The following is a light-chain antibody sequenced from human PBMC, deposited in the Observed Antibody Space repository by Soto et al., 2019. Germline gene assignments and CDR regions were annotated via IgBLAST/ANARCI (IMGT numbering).Light chain of an antibody. V-gene: IGKV3-20*01. CDR1: QSVSSSS. Sequence: EIVLTQSPGILSLSPGEIATLSFSASQSVSSSSLAWYQQKPGQAPRLLIYDASSRATGIPDRFSGSGSGADFTLTISGLQSEDFAVYYCQQYGSSPRTFGQGTKVDIK. J-gene: IGKJ1*01. CDR2: DAS. CDR3: QQYGSSPRT.